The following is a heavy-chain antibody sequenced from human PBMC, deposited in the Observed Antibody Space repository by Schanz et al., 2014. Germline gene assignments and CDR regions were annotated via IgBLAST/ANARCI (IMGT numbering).Heavy chain of an antibody. D-gene: IGHD1-26*01. CDR3: ARGGSGSHYRLDY. J-gene: IGHJ4*02. CDR1: GFTFSTYA. V-gene: IGHV3-23*01. CDR2: INTGGDST. Sequence: EVKLLESGGTLVRPGGSLRLSCAASGFTFSTYAMAWVRQAPGKGLEWVSSINTGGDSTYYADSVKGRFTISRDNSRDTVYLQMNSLRAEDTAVYFCARGGSGSHYRLDYWGQGTLVTVSS.